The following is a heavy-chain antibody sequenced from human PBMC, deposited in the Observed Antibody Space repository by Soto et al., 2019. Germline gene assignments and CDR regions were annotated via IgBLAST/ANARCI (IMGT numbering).Heavy chain of an antibody. CDR2: TYYRPKWYN. CDR3: ARGGLGMTTHAFDI. J-gene: IGHJ3*02. CDR1: GDSVSSNSAA. D-gene: IGHD4-4*01. Sequence: SQTLSLTCAISGDSVSSNSAAWNWIRQSPSRGLEWLGRTYYRPKWYNDYAVSVKSRITINPDTSKNQFSLQLNSVTPEDTAVCYCARGGLGMTTHAFDIWGQGTMVTVSS. V-gene: IGHV6-1*01.